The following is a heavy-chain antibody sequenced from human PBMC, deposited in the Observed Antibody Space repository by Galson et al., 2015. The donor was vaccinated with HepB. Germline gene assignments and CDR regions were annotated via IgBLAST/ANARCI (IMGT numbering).Heavy chain of an antibody. CDR3: TTDSVGASLHYYYYYGMDV. D-gene: IGHD1-26*01. J-gene: IGHJ6*02. CDR2: IKSKTDGGTT. V-gene: IGHV3-15*07. Sequence: SLRLSCAASGFTFSNAWMNWVRQAPGKGLEWVGRIKSKTDGGTTDYAAPVKGRFTISRDDSKNTLYLQMNSLKTEDTAVYYCTTDSVGASLHYYYYYGMDVWGQGTTVTVSS. CDR1: GFTFSNAW.